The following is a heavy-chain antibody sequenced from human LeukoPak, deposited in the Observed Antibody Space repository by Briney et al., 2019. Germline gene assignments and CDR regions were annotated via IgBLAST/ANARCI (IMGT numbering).Heavy chain of an antibody. D-gene: IGHD6-13*01. Sequence: KPSETLSLTCAVYGGSFSGYYWSWIRQPPGKGLEWIGEINHSGSTNYNPSLKSRVTISVDTSKNQFSLKLSSVTAADTAVYYCARLGGSSWYRYYYGMDVWGQGTTVTVSS. CDR2: INHSGST. J-gene: IGHJ6*02. V-gene: IGHV4-34*01. CDR1: GGSFSGYY. CDR3: ARLGGSSWYRYYYGMDV.